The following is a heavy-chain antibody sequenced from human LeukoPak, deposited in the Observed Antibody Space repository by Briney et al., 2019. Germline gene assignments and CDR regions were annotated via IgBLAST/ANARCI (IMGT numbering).Heavy chain of an antibody. CDR1: RYTFATYY. CDR2: IDPNSGDT. CDR3: ARCLTETVAALNY. Sequence: ASVKVSCKASRYTFATYYIHWVREAPGQGLEWMGWIDPNSGDTNYAQKFQGRVTMTRDAAINTAYMDLISLTSDDTALYYCARCLTETVAALNYWGQGTLVIVSS. V-gene: IGHV1-2*02. D-gene: IGHD6-19*01. J-gene: IGHJ4*02.